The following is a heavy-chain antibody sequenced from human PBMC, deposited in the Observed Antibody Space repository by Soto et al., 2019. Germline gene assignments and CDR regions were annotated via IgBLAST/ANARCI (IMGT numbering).Heavy chain of an antibody. V-gene: IGHV3-64D*06. J-gene: IGHJ4*02. CDR1: GFTFSSYA. CDR3: VKESHPPYDSSGGVFDY. CDR2: ISSNGGST. D-gene: IGHD3-22*01. Sequence: PGGSLRLSCSASGFTFSSYAMHWVRQAPGKGLEYVSAISSNGGSTYYADSVKGRFTISRDNSKNTLYLQMSSLRAEDTAVYYCVKESHPPYDSSGGVFDYWGQGTLVTVSS.